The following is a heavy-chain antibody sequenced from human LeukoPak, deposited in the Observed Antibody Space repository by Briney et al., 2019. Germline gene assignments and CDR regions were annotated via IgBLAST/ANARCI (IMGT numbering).Heavy chain of an antibody. CDR2: IYYSGST. Sequence: SETLSLTCTVSGGSISSSSYYWGWIRQPPGKGLEWVGSIYYSGSTYYNPSLKSLVTISVDTSKNQFSLKLSSVTAADTAVYYCAKDWGLGGSYKGVDYWGQGTLVTVSS. D-gene: IGHD1-26*01. CDR1: GGSISSSSYY. CDR3: AKDWGLGGSYKGVDY. V-gene: IGHV4-39*07. J-gene: IGHJ4*02.